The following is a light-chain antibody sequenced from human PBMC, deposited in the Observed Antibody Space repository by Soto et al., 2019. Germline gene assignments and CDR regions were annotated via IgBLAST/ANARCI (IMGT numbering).Light chain of an antibody. J-gene: IGKJ5*01. CDR2: EAT. CDR3: QQANSCPIT. CDR1: QGLKF. V-gene: IGKV1-12*01. Sequence: DIQMTQSPSSVSASVGETVTITCRASQGLKFLAWYQQKPGKAPRLLIYEATNLQSGVPPRFSGSGSGTDFTLTISSLQPEDFATYFCQQANSCPITFGQGTRLEIK.